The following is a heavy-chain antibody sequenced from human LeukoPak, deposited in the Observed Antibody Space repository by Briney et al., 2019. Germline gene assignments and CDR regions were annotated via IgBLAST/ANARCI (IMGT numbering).Heavy chain of an antibody. D-gene: IGHD3-3*01. CDR1: GFTFSSYG. CDR3: AKEGRFLEWLFDY. V-gene: IGHV3-30*18. Sequence: GGSLRLSCAASGFTFSSYGMHWVRQAPGKGLEWVAVISYDGSNKYYADSVKGRFTISRDNSKNTLYLQKNSLRAEDTAVYYCAKEGRFLEWLFDYCGQGTLVTVSS. J-gene: IGHJ4*02. CDR2: ISYDGSNK.